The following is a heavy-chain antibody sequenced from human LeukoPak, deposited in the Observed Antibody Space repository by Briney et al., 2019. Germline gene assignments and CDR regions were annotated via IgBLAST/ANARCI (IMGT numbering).Heavy chain of an antibody. D-gene: IGHD3-3*01. V-gene: IGHV3-23*01. Sequence: GGSLRLSCAASGFAFNNYAMDWVRQAPGKGLEWVSAILETGDIAYYADSVRGRFAISRDNSRNTVYLQMNSLTAEDTAVYYCAKRSHTPNDSWDRRTLVTVSS. J-gene: IGHJ5*02. CDR2: ILETGDIA. CDR1: GFAFNNYA. CDR3: AKRSHTPNDS.